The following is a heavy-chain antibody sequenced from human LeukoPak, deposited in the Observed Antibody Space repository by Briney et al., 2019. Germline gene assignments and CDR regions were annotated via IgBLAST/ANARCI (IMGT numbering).Heavy chain of an antibody. CDR2: INPTGGST. CDR1: GYTFTSYY. D-gene: IGHD3-10*01. V-gene: IGHV1-46*01. CDR3: ARPSIILWFGEYYFDY. Sequence: GASVKVSCKASGYTFTSYYMHWVRQAPGQGLEWMGLINPTGGSTGYAQKFQGRVTMTRDTSTSTVYMELSSLRSEDTAVYYCARPSIILWFGEYYFDYWGQGTLVTVSS. J-gene: IGHJ4*02.